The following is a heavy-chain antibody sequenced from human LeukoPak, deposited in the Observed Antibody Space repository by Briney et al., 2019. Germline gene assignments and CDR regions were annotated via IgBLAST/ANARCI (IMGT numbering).Heavy chain of an antibody. V-gene: IGHV3-64D*08. D-gene: IGHD5-12*01. Sequence: GGSLRLSCSASAFTFSNYAMHWVRQAPGKGLEYVSAITSNGGSTYYADSVKGRFTISRDNSKNTLYLQMSSLRVEDTPLYYCVKPLGSAGYGYYFDYWGQGTLVTVSS. CDR2: ITSNGGST. CDR1: AFTFSNYA. J-gene: IGHJ4*02. CDR3: VKPLGSAGYGYYFDY.